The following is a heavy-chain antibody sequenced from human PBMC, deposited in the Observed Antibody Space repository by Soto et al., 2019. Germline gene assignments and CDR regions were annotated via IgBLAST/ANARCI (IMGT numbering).Heavy chain of an antibody. Sequence: SETLSLTCVVSGYSISSGYYWGWIRQSPGKGLEWIGSIYYSGSTYYNPSLKSRVIISVDTSQNQFSLNLTSVTVADTAVYYCARLRVGVTRDFDFWGQGTLVTVS. D-gene: IGHD1-26*01. J-gene: IGHJ4*02. CDR1: GYSISSGYY. CDR3: ARLRVGVTRDFDF. V-gene: IGHV4-38-2*01. CDR2: IYYSGST.